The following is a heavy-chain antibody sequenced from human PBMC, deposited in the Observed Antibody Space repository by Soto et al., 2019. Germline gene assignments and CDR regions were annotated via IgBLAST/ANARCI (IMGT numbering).Heavy chain of an antibody. D-gene: IGHD3-10*01. CDR2: IFHDGTA. V-gene: IGHV4-4*02. CDR3: ARLVYDTRLNYMYFDF. J-gene: IGHJ4*02. Sequence: SETLSLTCAVSGVSISSGNWWTWVRQTPQRGLEYIGEIFHDGTANYYPSFERRVAISVDTSKNQFSLKLTSVTAADTAIYFCARLVYDTRLNYMYFDFWGQGALDTVSS. CDR1: GVSISSGNW.